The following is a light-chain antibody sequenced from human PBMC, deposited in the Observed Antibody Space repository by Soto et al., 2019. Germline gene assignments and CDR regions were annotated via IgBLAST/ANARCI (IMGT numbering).Light chain of an antibody. CDR1: GSDVGGYNY. V-gene: IGLV2-14*01. Sequence: QSALTQPASVSGSPGQSITISCTGNGSDVGGYNYVSWYQQHPGQAPKLMIYEVGNRPSGVSDRFSASKSGNTASLTISGLQTEDEADYYCCSFTSINTGVFGGGTKLTVL. J-gene: IGLJ3*02. CDR3: CSFTSINTGV. CDR2: EVG.